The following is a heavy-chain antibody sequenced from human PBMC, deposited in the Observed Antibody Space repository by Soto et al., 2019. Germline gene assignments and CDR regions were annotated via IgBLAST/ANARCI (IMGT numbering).Heavy chain of an antibody. CDR2: INPNSGGT. CDR3: AREGPDPYCSSTSCYHLYYGMDV. CDR1: GYTFTGYY. J-gene: IGHJ6*02. V-gene: IGHV1-2*02. Sequence: GASVKVSCKASGYTFTGYYMHWVRQAPGQGLEWMGWINPNSGGTNYAQKFQGRVTMTRDTSISTAYMELSRLRSDDTAVYYCAREGPDPYCSSTSCYHLYYGMDVWGQGTTVTVSS. D-gene: IGHD2-2*01.